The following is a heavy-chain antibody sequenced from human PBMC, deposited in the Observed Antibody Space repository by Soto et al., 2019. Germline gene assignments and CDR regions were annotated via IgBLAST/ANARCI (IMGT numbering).Heavy chain of an antibody. Sequence: GESLKISCKVSGYRFTTYWIAWVRQMPGKGLEWMGIIHPGDSDTRYSPSFQGQVTISAVKSVGTAFLQWSRLKASDTATYYCARQEQLAPYYYARDVWGQGTTGIVS. CDR1: GYRFTTYW. D-gene: IGHD1-1*01. V-gene: IGHV5-51*01. CDR3: ARQEQLAPYYYARDV. CDR2: IHPGDSDT. J-gene: IGHJ6*02.